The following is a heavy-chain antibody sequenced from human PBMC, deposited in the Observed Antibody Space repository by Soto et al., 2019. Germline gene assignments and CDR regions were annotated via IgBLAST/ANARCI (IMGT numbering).Heavy chain of an antibody. V-gene: IGHV1-69*01. CDR1: GGTFRSSA. CDR2: IIPLFGTA. CDR3: TRESSAWYAPASYYYYGMHD. J-gene: IGHJ6*02. D-gene: IGHD6-19*01. Sequence: QVQLVQAGAEVKRPGSSVKVSCKPSGGTFRSSAITWGRQAPGQGLECMGGIIPLFGTAQYAQKFQGRVTSTADESTRTVYMEVSSLRSAETAVYYCTRESSAWYAPASYYYYGMHDWGQGTTVTVYS.